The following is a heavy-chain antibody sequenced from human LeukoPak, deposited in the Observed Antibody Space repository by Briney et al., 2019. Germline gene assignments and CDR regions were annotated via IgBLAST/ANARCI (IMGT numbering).Heavy chain of an antibody. CDR1: GGTFISYA. CDR2: IIPIFGTA. V-gene: IGHV1-69*13. D-gene: IGHD5-12*01. CDR3: ASPLLERGYSGYEGPNRADAFDI. Sequence: ASVKVSCKASGGTFISYAISWVRQAPGQGLEWMGGIIPIFGTANYAQKFQSRVTITADESTSTAYMELSSLRSEDTAVYYCASPLLERGYSGYEGPNRADAFDIWGQGTMVTVSS. J-gene: IGHJ3*02.